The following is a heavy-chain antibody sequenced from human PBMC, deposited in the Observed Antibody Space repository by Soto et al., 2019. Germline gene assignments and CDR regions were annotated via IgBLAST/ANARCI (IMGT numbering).Heavy chain of an antibody. V-gene: IGHV3-48*01. CDR3: ARDLYYDYIWGSSWFDP. CDR1: GFTFSSYS. CDR2: ISSSSSTI. D-gene: IGHD3-16*01. J-gene: IGHJ5*02. Sequence: GGSLRLSCAASGFTFSSYSMNWVRQAPGKGLEWVSYISSSSSTIYYADSVKGRFTISRDNAKNSLYLQMNSLRAEDTAVYYCARDLYYDYIWGSSWFDPWGQGTLVTVSS.